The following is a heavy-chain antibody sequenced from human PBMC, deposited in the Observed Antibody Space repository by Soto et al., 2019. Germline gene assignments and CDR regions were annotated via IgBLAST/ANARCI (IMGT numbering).Heavy chain of an antibody. CDR2: IYYTGST. D-gene: IGHD3-3*01. Sequence: PSETLSLSWTVAIGSVSCDSHDWSWIRETPGKGLEWIGYIYYTGSTNYNPSLKGRVTMSVDTSRDQVSLRLRSVTRADTAVYSCARDKYAFRSGSYHYAMEVWGQGTKVTVSS. V-gene: IGHV4-61*01. CDR1: IGSVSCDSHD. J-gene: IGHJ6*01. CDR3: ARDKYAFRSGSYHYAMEV.